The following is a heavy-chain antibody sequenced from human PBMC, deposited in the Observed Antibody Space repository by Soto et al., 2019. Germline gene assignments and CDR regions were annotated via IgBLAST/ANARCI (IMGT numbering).Heavy chain of an antibody. CDR2: IYYSGST. CDR3: VRDFKFDSGGEYWFDP. J-gene: IGHJ5*02. CDR1: GGSISSSSYY. Sequence: SETLSLTCTVSGGSISSSSYYWGWIRQPPGKGLEWIGSIYYSGSTYYNPSLKSRVTISVDTSKNQFSLKLSSLRSEDTAVYYCVRDFKFDSGGEYWFDPWGQGTLVTVSS. D-gene: IGHD3-10*01. V-gene: IGHV4-39*02.